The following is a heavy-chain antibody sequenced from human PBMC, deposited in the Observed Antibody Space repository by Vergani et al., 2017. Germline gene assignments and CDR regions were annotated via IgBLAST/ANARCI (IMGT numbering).Heavy chain of an antibody. CDR1: GFTFSSYS. V-gene: IGHV3-21*06. CDR2: ISSSSSYI. D-gene: IGHD3-16*01. Sequence: EVQLVESGGGLVKPGGSLRLSCAASGFTFSSYSMNWVRPAPGKGLEWVSSISSSSSYIYYADSVKGRFTISRDNAKNSLYLQMNSLRAEDTAVYYCARVLGPNIGFWYYSYGMDVWGQGTTVTVSS. J-gene: IGHJ6*02. CDR3: ARVLGPNIGFWYYSYGMDV.